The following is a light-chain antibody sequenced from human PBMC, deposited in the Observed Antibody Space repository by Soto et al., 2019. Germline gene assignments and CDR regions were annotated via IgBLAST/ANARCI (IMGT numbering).Light chain of an antibody. V-gene: IGLV2-23*03. J-gene: IGLJ2*01. Sequence: QSVLTEPASVSGSPGQSITISCTGISRDVGSYNLVSWYQQHPGKAPKLMIYEGSKRPSGISNRFSGSKSGNTASLTISGLQAEDEADYYCCSYAGSSTFSVLFGGGTKVTVL. CDR1: SRDVGSYNL. CDR3: CSYAGSSTFSVL. CDR2: EGS.